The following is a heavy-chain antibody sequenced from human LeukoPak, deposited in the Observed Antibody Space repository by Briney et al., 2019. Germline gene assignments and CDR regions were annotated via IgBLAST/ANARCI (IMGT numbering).Heavy chain of an antibody. Sequence: GGSLRLSCAASGFTFSSYGMHWVRQAPGKGLEWVAVIWYDGSNKYYADSVKGRFTISRDNSKNTLFLQMNSLRAEDTAVFYCARGIQLSDYWRQGTLVTVSS. D-gene: IGHD5-18*01. CDR1: GFTFSSYG. J-gene: IGHJ4*02. CDR2: IWYDGSNK. CDR3: ARGIQLSDY. V-gene: IGHV3-33*01.